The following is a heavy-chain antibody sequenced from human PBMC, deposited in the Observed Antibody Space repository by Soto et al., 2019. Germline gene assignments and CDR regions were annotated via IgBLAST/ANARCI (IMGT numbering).Heavy chain of an antibody. CDR1: GGSISSGGYY. V-gene: IGHV4-61*08. CDR2: IYYSGST. D-gene: IGHD3-10*01. CDR3: ARHGREYYGSRSYYNRYYYYYGMDV. J-gene: IGHJ6*02. Sequence: SETLSLTCTVSGGSISSGGYYWSWIRQPPGKGLEWIGYIYYSGSTNYNPSLKSRVTISVDTSKNQFSLKLSSVTAADTAVYYCARHGREYYGSRSYYNRYYYYYGMDVWGQGTTVTVSS.